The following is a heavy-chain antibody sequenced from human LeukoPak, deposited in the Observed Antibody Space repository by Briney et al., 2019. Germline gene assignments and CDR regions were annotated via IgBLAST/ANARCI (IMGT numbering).Heavy chain of an antibody. CDR2: IHYSGST. V-gene: IGHV4-59*01. CDR3: AREGSRDFWSGPVYYFDY. Sequence: SETLSLTCTVSGGSISSYYWSWIRQPPGKGLEWIGYIHYSGSTYYNPPLTSRVTISIDTSKNQFSLRLSSVTAADTAVYYCAREGSRDFWSGPVYYFDYWGQGALVTVSS. D-gene: IGHD3-3*01. CDR1: GGSISSYY. J-gene: IGHJ4*02.